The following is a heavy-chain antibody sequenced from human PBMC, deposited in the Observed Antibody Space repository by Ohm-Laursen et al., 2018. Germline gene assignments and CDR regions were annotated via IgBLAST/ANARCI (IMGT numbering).Heavy chain of an antibody. J-gene: IGHJ6*02. D-gene: IGHD5-12*01. CDR3: AKDRGIVATIFEAYYYYGMDV. CDR1: GLTVNTNY. V-gene: IGHV3-53*05. CDR2: IYSGGST. Sequence: SLRLSCTASGLTVNTNYMTWVRQAPGKGLERVSVIYSGGSTYYADSVKGRFTISRDNSKNTLYLQMNSLRAEDTAVYYCAKDRGIVATIFEAYYYYGMDVWGQGTTVTVSS.